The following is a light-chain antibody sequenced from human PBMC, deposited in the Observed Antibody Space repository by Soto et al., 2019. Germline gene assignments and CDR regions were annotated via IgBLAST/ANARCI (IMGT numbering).Light chain of an antibody. CDR2: AAS. V-gene: IGKV3-15*01. CDR3: QHHNKGPDT. CDR1: QSVARN. J-gene: IGKJ4*02. Sequence: ELVLTPSPGTLSLSPGGRAPLSCRASQSVARNLAWYQQKPGQAPRLLIYAASTRATGTPARFSVSGSGTEFTLAISCRHSGDFAIYYCQHHNKGPDTVGEGTKVDIK.